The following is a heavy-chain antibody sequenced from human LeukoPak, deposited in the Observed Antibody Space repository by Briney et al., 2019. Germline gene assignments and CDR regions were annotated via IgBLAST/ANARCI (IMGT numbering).Heavy chain of an antibody. Sequence: GESLRLSCAASGFTFSSYAMSWVRQPPGKGLEWVGIISGNGASTNYAASVKGRFTTSRDNSKNKLNVQMNSLSVADTAVYYCAKGKGAYCDGDCSSRIFDYWGQGILVTVSS. J-gene: IGHJ4*02. D-gene: IGHD2-21*02. CDR2: ISGNGAST. CDR3: AKGKGAYCDGDCSSRIFDY. CDR1: GFTFSSYA. V-gene: IGHV3-23*01.